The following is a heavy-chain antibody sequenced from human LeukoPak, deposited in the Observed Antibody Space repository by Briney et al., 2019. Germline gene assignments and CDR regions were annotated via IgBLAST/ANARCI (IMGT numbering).Heavy chain of an antibody. CDR1: GYIITNYY. D-gene: IGHD2-15*01. V-gene: IGHV1-46*01. CDR3: ARVHCSGGSCYGEVFDY. CDR2: INPGDAST. J-gene: IGHJ4*02. Sequence: ASVKVSCNASGYIITNYYMHWVRQAPGQGLEWVGIINPGDASTSYAQKFQGRVTMTRDTSTSTVYMDLSSLRSEDTAMYYCARVHCSGGSCYGEVFDYWGQGTLVTVSS.